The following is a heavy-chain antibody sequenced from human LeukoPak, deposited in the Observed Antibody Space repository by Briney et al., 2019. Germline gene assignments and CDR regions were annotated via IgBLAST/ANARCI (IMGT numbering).Heavy chain of an antibody. J-gene: IGHJ4*03. V-gene: IGHV4-4*07. Sequence: PSETLSLTCTVSGVSISSYYWSWIRQPAGKGLEWIGRIYTSGNTNYKPSLKSRLTISVDKSKNHLSLKLSSLTAADTAFYYCAGGTAGTAFDDWGHGTLVTVSS. D-gene: IGHD1-1*01. CDR2: IYTSGNT. CDR1: GVSISSYY. CDR3: AGGTAGTAFDD.